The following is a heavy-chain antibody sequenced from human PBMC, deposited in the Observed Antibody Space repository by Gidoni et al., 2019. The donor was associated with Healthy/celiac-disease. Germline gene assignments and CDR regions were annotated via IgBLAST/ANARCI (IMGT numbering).Heavy chain of an antibody. CDR2: ITHSGST. D-gene: IGHD1-26*01. CDR3: ARGRLMRGWGY. CDR1: GGSFSGYY. V-gene: IGHV4-34*01. Sequence: QVQLQQWGAGLLKPSETLSLTCAVYGGSFSGYYWGGIRQPPGKGLEWIGEITHSGSTNYNPSHKSRVTISVETSKNQFSLKLSSVTAADTAVYYCARGRLMRGWGYWGQGTLVTVSS. J-gene: IGHJ4*02.